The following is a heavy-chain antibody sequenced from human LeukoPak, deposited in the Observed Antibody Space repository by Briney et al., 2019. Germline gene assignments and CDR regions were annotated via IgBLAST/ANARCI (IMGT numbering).Heavy chain of an antibody. CDR1: GFIFSDYA. Sequence: GGSLRLSCAASGFIFSDYAMHWVRQAPGKGLVWVSRIISDGSTTDYADSVKGRFTISRDNAKNTLYLQMNSLRDEDTAMYYCTRDRARAGGEILDYWGQGTLVTVSS. J-gene: IGHJ4*02. CDR3: TRDRARAGGEILDY. D-gene: IGHD3-10*01. CDR2: IISDGSTT. V-gene: IGHV3-74*01.